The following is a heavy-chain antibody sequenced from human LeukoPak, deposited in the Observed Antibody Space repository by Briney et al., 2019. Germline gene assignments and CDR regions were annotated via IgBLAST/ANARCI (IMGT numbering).Heavy chain of an antibody. CDR1: GFTFSSYS. J-gene: IGHJ4*02. CDR3: ARGYDSSTNY. D-gene: IGHD3-22*01. CDR2: ISSSSSSYSYT. V-gene: IGHV3-21*01. Sequence: GGSLRLPCAASGFTFSSYSMHWVRQAPGKGLEWVSSISSSSSSYSYTYYADSVKGRFTISRDNAKNSLLLQMNSLRAEDTAVYYCARGYDSSTNYWGQGTLVTVSS.